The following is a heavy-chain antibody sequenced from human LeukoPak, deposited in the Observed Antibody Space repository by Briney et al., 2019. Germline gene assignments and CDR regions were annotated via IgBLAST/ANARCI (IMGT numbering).Heavy chain of an antibody. CDR1: RFTFSSYA. V-gene: IGHV3-64D*06. Sequence: GGSLRLSCSASRFTFSSYAMHWVRQAPGKGLEYVSAISSNGGSTYYADSVKGRFTISRDNSKNTLYLQMSSLRAEDTAVYYCVKGGGIAAAGSIPFDYWGQGTLVTVSS. CDR2: ISSNGGST. CDR3: VKGGGIAAAGSIPFDY. D-gene: IGHD6-13*01. J-gene: IGHJ4*02.